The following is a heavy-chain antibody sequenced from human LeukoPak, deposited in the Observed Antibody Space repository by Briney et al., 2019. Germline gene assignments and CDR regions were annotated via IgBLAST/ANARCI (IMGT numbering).Heavy chain of an antibody. CDR1: GFTFSSYS. CDR2: ISSSSSYI. Sequence: GGSLRLSCAASGFTFSSYSMNWVRQAPGKGLEWVSSISSSSSYIYYADSVKGRFTISRDNAKNSLYLQMNSLRDEDTAVYYCARGGSGYGDYYYFYGMDVWGQGTTVTVSS. V-gene: IGHV3-21*01. D-gene: IGHD3-22*01. CDR3: ARGGSGYGDYYYFYGMDV. J-gene: IGHJ6*02.